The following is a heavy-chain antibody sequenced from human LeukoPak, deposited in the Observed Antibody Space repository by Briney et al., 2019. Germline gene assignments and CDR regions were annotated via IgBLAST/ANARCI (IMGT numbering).Heavy chain of an antibody. CDR2: IYHTGNT. V-gene: IGHV4-38-2*02. Sequence: GSLRLSCAASGFTFSSYWMSRVRQAPGKGLEWIGSIYHTGNTYYNPSLKSRVTISVDTSKNQFSLRLSSVTAADTAVYYCAREGDSSSVGWFDPWGQGTLVTVSS. J-gene: IGHJ5*02. CDR3: AREGDSSSVGWFDP. CDR1: GFTFSSYW. D-gene: IGHD6-13*01.